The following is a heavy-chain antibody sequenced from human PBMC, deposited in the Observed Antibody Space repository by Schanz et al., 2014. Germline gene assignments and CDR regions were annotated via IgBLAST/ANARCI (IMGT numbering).Heavy chain of an antibody. D-gene: IGHD3-3*01. V-gene: IGHV1-18*01. CDR2: ISVYNHNK. J-gene: IGHJ4*02. Sequence: QIQLVQSGPEVKKPGATVKVSCKASGYIFINSGISWVRQAPGQGLEWMGWISVYNHNKEYDQKFQGRVTMTTDTSTDTANITLTLQISDDTAVDTGARYRGYYDRVDVYSFDSWGQGTLVTVYS. CDR3: ARYRGYYDRVDVYSFDS. CDR1: GYIFINSG.